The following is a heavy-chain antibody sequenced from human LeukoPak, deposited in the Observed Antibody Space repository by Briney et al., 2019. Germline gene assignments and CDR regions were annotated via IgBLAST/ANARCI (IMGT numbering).Heavy chain of an antibody. CDR1: GGSFSGYY. CDR3: AKDRRFGESLDY. CDR2: IHYSGSS. D-gene: IGHD3-10*01. Sequence: SETLSLTCAVYGGSFSGYYWSWIRQPPGKGLEWIGEIHYSGSSNYNPSLKSRVTILVDKSKNQFSLNLSSVTAADTAVYYCAKDRRFGESLDYWGQGTLVTVSS. J-gene: IGHJ4*02. V-gene: IGHV4-34*01.